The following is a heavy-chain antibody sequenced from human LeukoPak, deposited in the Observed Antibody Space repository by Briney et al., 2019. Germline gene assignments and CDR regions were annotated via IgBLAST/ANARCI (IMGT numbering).Heavy chain of an antibody. D-gene: IGHD6-6*01. CDR1: GFIFSSYA. CDR2: ISGSGGST. J-gene: IGHJ2*01. CDR3: ARDQGDPYSSSGWYFDL. Sequence: PGGSLRLSCAASGFIFSSYAMSWVRQAPGKGLEWVSAISGSGGSTYYADSVKGRFTISRDNSKNTLYLQMNSLRAEDTAVYYCARDQGDPYSSSGWYFDLWGRGTLVTVSS. V-gene: IGHV3-23*01.